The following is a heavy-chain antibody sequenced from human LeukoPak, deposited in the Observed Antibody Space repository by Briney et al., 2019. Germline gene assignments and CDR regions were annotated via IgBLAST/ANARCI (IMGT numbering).Heavy chain of an antibody. J-gene: IGHJ4*02. CDR3: AMGETFGPFDY. Sequence: GASVKVSCKASGYTFTSYYMHWVRQAPGQGLEWMGLINPSGGSTSYAQKFQGRVTMTRDTSTSTVYMELSSLRSEDTAVYYCAMGETFGPFDYWGQGTLVTVSS. CDR1: GYTFTSYY. D-gene: IGHD3-10*01. V-gene: IGHV1-46*01. CDR2: INPSGGST.